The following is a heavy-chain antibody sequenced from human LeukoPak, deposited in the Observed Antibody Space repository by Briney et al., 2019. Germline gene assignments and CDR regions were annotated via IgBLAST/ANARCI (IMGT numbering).Heavy chain of an antibody. Sequence: PGGSLRLSCAASGFTFSSYSMNWVRQAPGKGLEWVSYISSSGNSISYADSVKGRFTISRDNAKSSPYLQMNSLRDEDTAVYYCAMIYSSRWYCPYWGQGTLVTVSS. CDR3: AMIYSSRWYCPY. J-gene: IGHJ4*02. D-gene: IGHD6-13*01. CDR2: ISSSGNSI. V-gene: IGHV3-48*02. CDR1: GFTFSSYS.